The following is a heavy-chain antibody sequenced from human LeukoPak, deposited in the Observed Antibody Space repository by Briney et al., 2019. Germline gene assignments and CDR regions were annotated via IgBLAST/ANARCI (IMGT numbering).Heavy chain of an antibody. CDR3: AREGAVGNYFDC. J-gene: IGHJ4*02. V-gene: IGHV4-30-2*01. Sequence: PSETLSLTCAVSGGSISSGGYSWSWIRQPPGKGLEWIGYIYHSGSTYYNPSLKSRVTISVDRSKNQFSLKLSSVTAADTAVYYCAREGAVGNYFDCWGQGTLVTVSS. CDR1: GGSISSGGYS. CDR2: IYHSGST. D-gene: IGHD2-15*01.